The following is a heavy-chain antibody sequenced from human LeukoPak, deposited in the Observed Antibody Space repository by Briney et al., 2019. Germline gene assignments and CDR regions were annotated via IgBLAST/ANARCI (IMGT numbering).Heavy chain of an antibody. CDR2: IESKTDGGTT. Sequence: KPGGSLRLSCAASGFTFSNAWMSWVRQAPGKGLEWVGRIESKTDGGTTDYAAPVKGRFTISRADSKDTLYLQMISLKTEDTAVYYCTTGYCSSTSCWYYFDYWGQGTLVTVSS. CDR3: TTGYCSSTSCWYYFDY. J-gene: IGHJ4*02. D-gene: IGHD2-2*01. V-gene: IGHV3-15*04. CDR1: GFTFSNAW.